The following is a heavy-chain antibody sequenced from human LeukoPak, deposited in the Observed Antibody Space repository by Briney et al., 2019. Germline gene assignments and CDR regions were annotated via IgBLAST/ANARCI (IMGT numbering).Heavy chain of an antibody. J-gene: IGHJ2*01. V-gene: IGHV4-61*01. CDR1: GGSISGGSYY. CDR3: ARGYVNPWYFDL. D-gene: IGHD3-16*01. Sequence: SETLSLTCTVSGGSISGGSYYWSWIRQPPGKGLEWIGYIYYSGSTNYNPSLKSRVTISVDTSKNQFSLKLSSVTAADTAVYYCARGYVNPWYFDLWGRGTLVTVSS. CDR2: IYYSGST.